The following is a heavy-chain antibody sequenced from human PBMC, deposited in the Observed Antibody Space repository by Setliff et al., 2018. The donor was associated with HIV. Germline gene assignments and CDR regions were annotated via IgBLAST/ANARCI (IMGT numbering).Heavy chain of an antibody. D-gene: IGHD3-10*01. J-gene: IGHJ4*02. V-gene: IGHV1-3*01. CDR1: GYTFTSYA. CDR3: ARAGPLLWFGEPFDY. Sequence: ASVKVSCKASGYTFTSYAMHWVRQAPGQRLEWMGWINAGNGNIRYSQKFQGRVTLTTDTSTSTAYMELRSLRSDDTAVYYCARAGPLLWFGEPFDYWGQGTLVTVSS. CDR2: INAGNGNI.